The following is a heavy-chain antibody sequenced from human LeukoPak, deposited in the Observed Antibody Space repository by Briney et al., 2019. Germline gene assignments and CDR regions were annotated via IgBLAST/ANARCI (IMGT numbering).Heavy chain of an antibody. D-gene: IGHD3-10*02. CDR1: RFTFSSYA. Sequence: PGGSLRLSCAASRFTFSSYAMSWVRQAPGKGLEWVSAISGSGGVTYYADSVKGRFTISRDNAKNSLYLQMNSLRAEDTAVYYCAELGITMIGGVWGKGTTVTISS. CDR3: AELGITMIGGV. CDR2: ISGSGGVT. V-gene: IGHV3-23*01. J-gene: IGHJ6*04.